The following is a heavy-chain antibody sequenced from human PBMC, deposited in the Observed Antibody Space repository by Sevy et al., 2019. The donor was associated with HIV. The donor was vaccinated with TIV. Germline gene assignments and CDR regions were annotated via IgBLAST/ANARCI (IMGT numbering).Heavy chain of an antibody. V-gene: IGHV1-3*04. Sequence: ASVKVSCKASGYTFTDYPIHWVRQAPRQRLEWMGWINTDNANTKYSQKFLGRVTITRNTYARTAYMELSSLRSEDTAVYYCARSFRRLRADYWTFDPWDQGTLVTVSS. CDR3: ARSFRRLRADYWTFDP. CDR2: INTDNANT. D-gene: IGHD3-3*01. CDR1: GYTFTDYP. J-gene: IGHJ5*02.